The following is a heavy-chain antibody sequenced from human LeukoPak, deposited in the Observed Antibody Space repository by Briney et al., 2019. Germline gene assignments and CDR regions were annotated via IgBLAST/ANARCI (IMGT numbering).Heavy chain of an antibody. V-gene: IGHV3-74*01. J-gene: IGHJ5*02. Sequence: GGSLRLSCAASGFTFSKYWMHWVRQAPGKGLGWVSRINSDGINTSYADSVKGRFTISRDNAKNTLNLQMSSLRAEDTAVYYCARDLGQYYDTSDNWFDPWGQGTLVTVSS. CDR1: GFTFSKYW. D-gene: IGHD3-22*01. CDR3: ARDLGQYYDTSDNWFDP. CDR2: INSDGINT.